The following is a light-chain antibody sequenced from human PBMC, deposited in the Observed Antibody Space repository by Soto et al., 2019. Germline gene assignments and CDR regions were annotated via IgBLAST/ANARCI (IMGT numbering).Light chain of an antibody. J-gene: IGKJ2*01. CDR2: GAS. V-gene: IGKV3-15*01. CDR1: QSVSSN. CDR3: QQYNHSPPYT. Sequence: EIVMTQSPATLSVSPGERATLSCRASQSVSSNLAWYQQKPGQAPRLLIYGASTRATGIPARFSGSASGTALTLTISRLPSEDFAVSYCQQYNHSPPYTFGQGTKLEIK.